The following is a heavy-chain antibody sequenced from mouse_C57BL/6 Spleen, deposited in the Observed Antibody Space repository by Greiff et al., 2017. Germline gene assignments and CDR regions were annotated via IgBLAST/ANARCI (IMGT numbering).Heavy chain of an antibody. CDR2: IYPRDGST. CDR3: ARTSIYYYGSSYNWYFDV. V-gene: IGHV1-85*01. Sequence: VQLQQSGPELVKPGASVKLSCKASGYTFTSYDINWVKQRPGQGLEWIGWIYPRDGSTKYNEKFKGKATLTVDTSSSTAYMELHSLTSEDSAVYFCARTSIYYYGSSYNWYFDVWGTGTTVTVSS. CDR1: GYTFTSYD. D-gene: IGHD1-1*01. J-gene: IGHJ1*03.